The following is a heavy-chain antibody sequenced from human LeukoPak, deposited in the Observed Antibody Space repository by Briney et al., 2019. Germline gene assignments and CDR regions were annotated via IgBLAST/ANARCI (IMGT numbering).Heavy chain of an antibody. CDR1: GFTFSSYS. V-gene: IGHV3-48*04. J-gene: IGHJ3*02. CDR3: ARDLGTMIVVARDAFDI. D-gene: IGHD3-22*01. Sequence: GESLRLSCAASGFTFSSYSMNWVRQAPGKGLEWVSYISSSSSTIYYADSVKGRFTISRDNAKNSLYLQMNSLRAEDTAVYYCARDLGTMIVVARDAFDIWGQGTMVTVSS. CDR2: ISSSSSTI.